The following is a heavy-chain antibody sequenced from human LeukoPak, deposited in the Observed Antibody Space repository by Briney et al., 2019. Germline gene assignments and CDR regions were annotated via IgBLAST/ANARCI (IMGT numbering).Heavy chain of an antibody. J-gene: IGHJ4*02. CDR2: MYTSGST. D-gene: IGHD3-22*01. CDR3: ARDPRRVYYYDSSGYQHYDY. CDR1: GGSISSYY. Sequence: PSETLSLTCTVSGGSISSYYWSWIRQPAGKGLEWIGRMYTSGSTNYNPPLKSRVTMSVDTSKNQFSLKLSSVAAADTAVYYCARDPRRVYYYDSSGYQHYDYWGQGTLVTVSS. V-gene: IGHV4-4*07.